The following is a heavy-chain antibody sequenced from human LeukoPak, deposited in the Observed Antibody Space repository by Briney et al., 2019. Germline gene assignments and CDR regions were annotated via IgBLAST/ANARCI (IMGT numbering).Heavy chain of an antibody. Sequence: GASVKVSCKASGYTFTSYGISWVRQAPGQGLEWMGWISAYNGNTNYAQKLQGRVTMTTDTSTSTAYMELRSLRSDDTAVYYCARHRRGHMIVVVPDAFDIWGQGTMVTVSS. CDR1: GYTFTSYG. J-gene: IGHJ3*02. CDR3: ARHRRGHMIVVVPDAFDI. CDR2: ISAYNGNT. V-gene: IGHV1-18*01. D-gene: IGHD3-22*01.